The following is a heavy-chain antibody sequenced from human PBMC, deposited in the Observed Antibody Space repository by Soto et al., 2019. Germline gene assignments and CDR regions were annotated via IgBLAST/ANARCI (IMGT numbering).Heavy chain of an antibody. V-gene: IGHV3-13*05. J-gene: IGHJ6*02. CDR1: GFRFSDYD. Sequence: GGSLRLSCTASGFRFSDYDMHWVRQAPGKGLEWVSTIGAARDPYYTGSVKHRFTISRENARNSMFLQMNSVTVGDTAVYYCARAYSGRLTRRAAYYYAVDVWGEGIIETVYS. D-gene: IGHD2-15*01. CDR3: ARAYSGRLTRRAAYYYAVDV. CDR2: IGAARDP.